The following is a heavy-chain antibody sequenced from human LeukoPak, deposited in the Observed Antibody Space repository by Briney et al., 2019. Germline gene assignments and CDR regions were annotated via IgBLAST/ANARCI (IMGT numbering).Heavy chain of an antibody. CDR2: IKSKTDGGTT. CDR1: GFTFSSYA. Sequence: GGSLRLSCAASGFTFSSYAMSWVRQAPGKGLEWVGRIKSKTDGGTTDYAAPVKGRFTISRDDSKNTLYLQMNSLKTEDTAVYYCTTEGGGWLLQVDWGQGTLVTVSS. D-gene: IGHD3-22*01. CDR3: TTEGGGWLLQVD. J-gene: IGHJ4*02. V-gene: IGHV3-15*01.